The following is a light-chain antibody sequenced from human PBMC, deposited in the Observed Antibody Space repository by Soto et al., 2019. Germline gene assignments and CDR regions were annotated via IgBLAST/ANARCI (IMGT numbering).Light chain of an antibody. V-gene: IGKV3-15*01. CDR2: GAS. Sequence: EIVMTQSPATLSVSPGERATLSCRASQSVSSNLAWYQHQPGQAPRVLIYGASTRATGFPARFSGSGSGTEFTLTISSLQSEDFAVYYCQQYGSSPQTFGQGTKVEIK. CDR3: QQYGSSPQT. J-gene: IGKJ1*01. CDR1: QSVSSN.